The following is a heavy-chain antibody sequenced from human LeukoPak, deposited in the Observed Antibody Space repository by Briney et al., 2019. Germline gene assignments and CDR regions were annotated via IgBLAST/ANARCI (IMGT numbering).Heavy chain of an antibody. CDR3: ARASWAYSPFDS. D-gene: IGHD2-21*01. CDR2: IFYTGGT. V-gene: IGHV4-59*01. Sequence: PSETLSLTCTLSGGSISNYYWNWIRQPPGKGLEWVGYIFYTGGTNYNPSLKSRVTISEDTSKNQFSLKLTSVTAADTAVYYCARASWAYSPFDSWGQGTLATVSS. CDR1: GGSISNYY. J-gene: IGHJ4*02.